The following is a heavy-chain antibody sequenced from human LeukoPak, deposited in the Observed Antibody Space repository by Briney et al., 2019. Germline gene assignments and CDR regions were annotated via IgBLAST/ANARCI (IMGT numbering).Heavy chain of an antibody. J-gene: IGHJ4*02. D-gene: IGHD2-2*01. CDR1: GGTFSSYA. Sequence: SVKVSCKASGGTFSSYAISWVRQAPGQGLEWMGRIIPILGIANYAQKFQGRVTITADKSTSTAYMELSSLRSEDTAVYYCARVGTGVPAAELDYWGQGTLVTVSS. V-gene: IGHV1-69*04. CDR2: IIPILGIA. CDR3: ARVGTGVPAAELDY.